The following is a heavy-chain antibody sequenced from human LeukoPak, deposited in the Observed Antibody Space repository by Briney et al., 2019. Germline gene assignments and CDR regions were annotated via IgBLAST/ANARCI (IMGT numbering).Heavy chain of an antibody. CDR1: GYTFTSYA. J-gene: IGHJ6*04. D-gene: IGHD3-10*01. Sequence: ASVTVSCKASGYTFTSYAMHWVRQAPGQRIEWMGWINAGNGKTKYTQKFQGRVTITTVTSASTAYMQLSSLRSEDTAVYYCARMVRGDYYYGMDVWGKGTTVTVSS. CDR3: ARMVRGDYYYGMDV. CDR2: INAGNGKT. V-gene: IGHV1-3*01.